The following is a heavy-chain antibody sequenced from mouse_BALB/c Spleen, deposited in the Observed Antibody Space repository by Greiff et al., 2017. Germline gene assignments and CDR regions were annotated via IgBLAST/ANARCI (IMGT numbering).Heavy chain of an antibody. CDR3: ARSTARAAWFAY. Sequence: QVQLQQSGAELAKPGASVKMSCKASGYTFTSYWMHWVKQRPGQGLEWIGYINPSTGYTEYNQKFKDKATLTADKSSSTAYMQLSSLTSEDSAVYYCARSTARAAWFAYWGQGTLVTVSA. V-gene: IGHV1-7*01. CDR2: INPSTGYT. J-gene: IGHJ3*01. CDR1: GYTFTSYW. D-gene: IGHD3-2*01.